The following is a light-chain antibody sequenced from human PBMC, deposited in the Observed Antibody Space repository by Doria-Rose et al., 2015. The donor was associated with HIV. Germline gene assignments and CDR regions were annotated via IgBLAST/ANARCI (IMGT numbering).Light chain of an antibody. Sequence: TQSPGTLSLSPGERATLSCRASQSFSSTYLAWYQQKTGQAPSLLIYAGSTRATGIPDRFSASRSGTDFTLTINRLEPEDFALYYCHQYGTSWTFGQGTKVEI. CDR1: QSFSSTY. V-gene: IGKV3-20*01. CDR3: HQYGTSWT. J-gene: IGKJ1*01. CDR2: AGS.